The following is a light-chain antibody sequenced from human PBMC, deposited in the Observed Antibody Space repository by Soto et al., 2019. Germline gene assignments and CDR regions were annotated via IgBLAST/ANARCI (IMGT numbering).Light chain of an antibody. CDR3: QQYGNSPWT. Sequence: EIVLTQSPGTLSLSPGDRATLSCRASPGLGSNFLAWYQQKPGQAPRLFIYGASTRATGIPDRFSGSGSVTDFTLTISRLEPEDFAVYYCQQYGNSPWTFGQGTKV. CDR2: GAS. CDR1: PGLGSNF. J-gene: IGKJ1*01. V-gene: IGKV3-20*01.